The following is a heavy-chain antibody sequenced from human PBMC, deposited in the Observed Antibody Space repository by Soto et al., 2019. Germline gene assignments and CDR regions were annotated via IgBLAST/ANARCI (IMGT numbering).Heavy chain of an antibody. D-gene: IGHD2-15*01. Sequence: GASVKVSCKASGYTFTGYYMHWVRQAPGQGLEWMGWINPNSGGTNYAQKFQGWVTMTRDTSISTAYMELSRLRSDDTAVYYFARDRVVYCSGGSCDYYGMDVWGQGTTVTVSS. CDR1: GYTFTGYY. J-gene: IGHJ6*02. CDR3: ARDRVVYCSGGSCDYYGMDV. CDR2: INPNSGGT. V-gene: IGHV1-2*04.